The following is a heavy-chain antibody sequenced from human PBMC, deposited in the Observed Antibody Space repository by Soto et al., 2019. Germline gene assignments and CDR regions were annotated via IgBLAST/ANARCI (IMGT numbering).Heavy chain of an antibody. V-gene: IGHV3-21*01. J-gene: IGHJ4*02. D-gene: IGHD3-22*01. CDR2: ISSSSSYI. Sequence: GGSLRLSCAASGFTFSSYSMNLVRQAPGKGLEWVSSISSSSSYIYYADSVKGRFTISRDNAKNSLYLQMNSLRAEDTAFYYCARVGGGNYYDSSGAYWGQGTLVTVSS. CDR3: ARVGGGNYYDSSGAY. CDR1: GFTFSSYS.